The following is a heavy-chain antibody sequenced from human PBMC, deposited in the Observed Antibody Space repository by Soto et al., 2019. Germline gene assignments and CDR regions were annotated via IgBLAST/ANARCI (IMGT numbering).Heavy chain of an antibody. CDR2: INHSGST. CDR1: GGSFSGYY. Sequence: SETLSLTCAVYGGSFSGYYWSWIRQPPGKGLEWIGEINHSGSTNYNPSLKSRVTISVDTSENQFSLKLSSVTAADTAVYYCARAGVRIVGATIYYYYGMDVWGQGTTVTVSS. D-gene: IGHD1-26*01. J-gene: IGHJ6*02. V-gene: IGHV4-34*01. CDR3: ARAGVRIVGATIYYYYGMDV.